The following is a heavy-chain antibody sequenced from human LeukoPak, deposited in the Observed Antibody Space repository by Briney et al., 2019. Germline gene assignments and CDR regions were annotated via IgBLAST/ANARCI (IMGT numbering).Heavy chain of an antibody. CDR3: ATSIGDYYMDV. Sequence: PSETLSLTCTVSGYSISSGYYWGWIRQPPGKGLEWIGSIYHSGSTYYNPSLKSRVTISVDTSKNQFSLKLSSVTAADTAVYYCATSIGDYYMDVWGKGTTVTVSS. V-gene: IGHV4-38-2*02. D-gene: IGHD3-10*01. CDR1: GYSISSGYY. CDR2: IYHSGST. J-gene: IGHJ6*03.